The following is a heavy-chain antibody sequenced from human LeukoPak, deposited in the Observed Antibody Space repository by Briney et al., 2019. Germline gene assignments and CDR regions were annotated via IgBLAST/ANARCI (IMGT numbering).Heavy chain of an antibody. Sequence: GGSLRLSCAASGFTFSSYAMHWVRQAPGKGLEWVAVISYDGSNKYYADSVKGRFTISRDNSKNTLYLQMNSLKAEDTATYYCAKVGPKSYFASGSYCDYWGQGTLVTVSS. CDR3: AKVGPKSYFASGSYCDY. J-gene: IGHJ4*02. CDR2: ISYDGSNK. CDR1: GFTFSSYA. V-gene: IGHV3-30-3*01. D-gene: IGHD3-10*01.